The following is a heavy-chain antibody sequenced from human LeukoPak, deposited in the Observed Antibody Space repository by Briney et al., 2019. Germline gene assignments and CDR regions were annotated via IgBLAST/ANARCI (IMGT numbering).Heavy chain of an antibody. CDR3: ANTGYSSGWYPGY. CDR1: GFTFSSYA. D-gene: IGHD6-19*01. J-gene: IGHJ4*02. Sequence: GGSLRLSCAASGFTFSSYAMSWVRQAPGKGLEWVSAISGSGGSTYYADSVKGRFTISRDNPKNTLYLQMNSLRAEDTAVYYCANTGYSSGWYPGYWGQGTLVTVSS. V-gene: IGHV3-23*01. CDR2: ISGSGGST.